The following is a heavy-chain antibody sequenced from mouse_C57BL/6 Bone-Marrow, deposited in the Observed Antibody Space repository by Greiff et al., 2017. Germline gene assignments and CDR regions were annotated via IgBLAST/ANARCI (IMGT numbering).Heavy chain of an antibody. D-gene: IGHD1-1*01. CDR1: GYSFTDYN. Sequence: VQLQQSGPELVKPGASVKISCTASGYSFTDYNMNWVNQRNGKSLEWMGVLNPNYGTTSYNQKFKSKATLTVDQSTSTSYMQLNSLTSEDSTVYYCASYYYGGSYVVYWGQGTTRTVSS. V-gene: IGHV1-39*01. J-gene: IGHJ2*01. CDR2: LNPNYGTT. CDR3: ASYYYGGSYVVY.